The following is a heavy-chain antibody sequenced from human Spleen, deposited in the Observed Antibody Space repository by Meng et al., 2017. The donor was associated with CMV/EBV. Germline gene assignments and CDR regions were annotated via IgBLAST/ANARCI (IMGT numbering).Heavy chain of an antibody. V-gene: IGHV3-74*01. D-gene: IGHD6-19*01. J-gene: IGHJ4*02. Sequence: VHRVEWGGGLFQPGGSLRLACAGSGFNFNIYWMHWVRQVPGKGLVWVSRINPDGTGRSYADFVEGRFTISRDNAKNTLYLQMNSLRAEDTAVYYCARGQWRGLFDYWGQGTLVTVSS. CDR2: INPDGTGR. CDR1: GFNFNIYW. CDR3: ARGQWRGLFDY.